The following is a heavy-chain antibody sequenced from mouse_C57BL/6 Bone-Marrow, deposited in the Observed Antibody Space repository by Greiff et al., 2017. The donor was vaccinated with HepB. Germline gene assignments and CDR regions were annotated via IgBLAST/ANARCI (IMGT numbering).Heavy chain of an antibody. CDR2: IYPYDSET. CDR3: ERREAEAEYYFDY. D-gene: IGHD3-2*02. V-gene: IGHV1-61*01. Sequence: QVQLQQPGAELVRPGSSVKLSCKASGYTFTSYWMDWVKQRPGQGLEWIGNIYPYDSETHYNQKFQDKATLTVDKSSSTAYMQLSSLTSEASAVYDGERREAEAEYYFDYWGQGTTLTVSS. J-gene: IGHJ2*01. CDR1: GYTFTSYW.